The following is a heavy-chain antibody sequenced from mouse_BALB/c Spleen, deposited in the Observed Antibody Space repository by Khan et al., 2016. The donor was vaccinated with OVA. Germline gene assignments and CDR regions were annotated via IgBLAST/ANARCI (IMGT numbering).Heavy chain of an antibody. CDR3: ARHNYGPFAY. J-gene: IGHJ3*01. Sequence: EVELVESGGDLVKPGGSQKLSCSASGFTFSTFAMSWVRQTPEKRLEWVATISSGGDYFYYPDSVKGRFTISRDNAKNTLYLQMSSLRSEDTAMYYCARHNYGPFAYWGQGTLVTVSA. CDR1: GFTFSTFA. V-gene: IGHV5-9-3*01. CDR2: ISSGGDYF. D-gene: IGHD1-1*01.